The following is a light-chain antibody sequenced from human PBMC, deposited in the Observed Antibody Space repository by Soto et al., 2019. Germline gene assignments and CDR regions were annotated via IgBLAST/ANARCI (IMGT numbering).Light chain of an antibody. Sequence: QSAVTQPPSASGTPGQKVTISCSGGSSNIGGNAVNWYQVLPGMAPKLLIYNNNQRPSGVPDRFSGSKSGTSASLAISDLQSEDEADYYCATWDDTLNGLFGGGTQLTVL. CDR1: SSNIGGNA. CDR3: ATWDDTLNGL. J-gene: IGLJ2*01. CDR2: NNN. V-gene: IGLV1-44*01.